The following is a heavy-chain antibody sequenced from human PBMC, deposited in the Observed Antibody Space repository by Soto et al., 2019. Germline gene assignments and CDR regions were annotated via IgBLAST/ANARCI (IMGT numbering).Heavy chain of an antibody. J-gene: IGHJ4*02. CDR3: ARDVGPITIFGEALSGYFDF. CDR1: GFSFGTYW. D-gene: IGHD3-3*01. V-gene: IGHV3-7*03. Sequence: GGSLRLSCAVSGFSFGTYWMSWVRQAPGKGLEWLASIKQNGSERYYLDSVKGRFTISRDNAKDSLSLQMNSLRGEDTAFYYCARDVGPITIFGEALSGYFDFWGQGTLVTVSS. CDR2: IKQNGSER.